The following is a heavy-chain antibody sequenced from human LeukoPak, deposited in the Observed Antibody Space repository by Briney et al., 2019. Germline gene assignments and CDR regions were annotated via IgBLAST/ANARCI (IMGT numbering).Heavy chain of an antibody. V-gene: IGHV3-30-3*01. CDR1: GFTFSSYS. CDR2: ISYDGSSE. J-gene: IGHJ6*02. D-gene: IGHD3-16*01. Sequence: GRSLRLSCAASGFTFSSYSMHWVRQAPGKGLEWVAVISYDGSSEYYADSVRGRFTISRDNSKNTLYLQMNSLGTEDTAVFYCARDRSDYSIKYYYYYGMDVWGQGTTVTVSS. CDR3: ARDRSDYSIKYYYYYGMDV.